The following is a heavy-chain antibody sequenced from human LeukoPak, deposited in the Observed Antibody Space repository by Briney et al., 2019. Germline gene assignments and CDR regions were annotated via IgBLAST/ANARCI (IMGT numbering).Heavy chain of an antibody. J-gene: IGHJ4*02. CDR1: GGSISSGDYY. Sequence: SQTLSLTCTVSGGSISSGDYYWSWIRQPPGKGLEWVGYINYSGSTYYNPSLKSRVTISVDTSKNQFSLKLSSVTAADTAVYYCARGPQYYYGSGSYAPLVYWGQGTLVTVSS. CDR2: INYSGST. CDR3: ARGPQYYYGSGSYAPLVY. V-gene: IGHV4-30-4*01. D-gene: IGHD3-10*01.